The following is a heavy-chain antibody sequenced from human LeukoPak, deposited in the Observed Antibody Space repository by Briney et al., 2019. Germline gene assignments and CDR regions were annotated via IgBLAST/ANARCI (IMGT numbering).Heavy chain of an antibody. CDR2: IYSGGST. J-gene: IGHJ3*02. CDR1: GFTVSSNY. CDR3: AKDLGRILIATPRDAFDI. V-gene: IGHV3-53*01. D-gene: IGHD6-6*01. Sequence: GGSLRLSCAASGFTVSSNYMSWVRQAPGKGLEWVFIIYSGGSTYYADSVKGRFTISRDNPKNTLYLQMNSLRAEDTAIYYCAKDLGRILIATPRDAFDIWGLGTMVTVSS.